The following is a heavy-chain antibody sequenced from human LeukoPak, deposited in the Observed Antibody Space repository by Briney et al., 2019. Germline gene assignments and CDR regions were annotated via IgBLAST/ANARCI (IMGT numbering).Heavy chain of an antibody. D-gene: IGHD4-11*01. J-gene: IGHJ4*02. CDR1: GFTFSSYS. CDR3: AKDLGHSNYVDY. Sequence: GGSLRLSCAASGFTFSSYSMNWVRQAPGKGLEWVSYVSSSSSTIYYADSVKGRFTISGDNAKNTLYLQMNSLRAEDTAVYYCAKDLGHSNYVDYWGQGTLVTVSS. V-gene: IGHV3-48*01. CDR2: VSSSSSTI.